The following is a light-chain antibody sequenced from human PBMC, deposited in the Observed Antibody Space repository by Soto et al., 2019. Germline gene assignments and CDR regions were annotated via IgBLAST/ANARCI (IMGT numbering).Light chain of an antibody. CDR2: YDF. CDR3: QVWDTTLAQPI. J-gene: IGLJ2*01. V-gene: IGLV3-21*04. Sequence: SYELTQRPSVSVAPEKTARITCGGDNIGDKAVHWFQQRPGPAPLLVIYYDFERPSGIPDRFSGSNSGNTATLTISRVEAGDEADYFCQVWDTTLAQPIFGGGTKLTVL. CDR1: NIGDKA.